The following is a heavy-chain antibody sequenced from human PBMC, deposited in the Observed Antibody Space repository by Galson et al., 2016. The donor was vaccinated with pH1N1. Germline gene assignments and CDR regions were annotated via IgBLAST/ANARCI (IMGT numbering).Heavy chain of an antibody. CDR2: IHLHNGDT. V-gene: IGHV1-2*02. D-gene: IGHD2-15*01. CDR3: ARVRSHEAMSGTLLY. J-gene: IGHJ4*02. Sequence: WMGWIHLHNGDTNFAQNFQGRVTMTSDTSITTAFLELSRLTSDDTAVYYCARVRSHEAMSGTLLYWGQGTLVTVSS.